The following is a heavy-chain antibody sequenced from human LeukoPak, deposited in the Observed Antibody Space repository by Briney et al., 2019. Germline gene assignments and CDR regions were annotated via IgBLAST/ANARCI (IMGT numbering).Heavy chain of an antibody. J-gene: IGHJ4*02. D-gene: IGHD5-18*01. CDR3: ARGGQLWSE. CDR1: GGSISGSSYY. Sequence: SETLSLTCTVSGGSISGSSYYWGWIRQPPGKGLEWIGSIYYSGSTYYNPSLKSRVTISVDTSKNQFSLKLSSVTAADTAVYYCARGGQLWSEWGQGTLVTVSS. V-gene: IGHV4-39*07. CDR2: IYYSGST.